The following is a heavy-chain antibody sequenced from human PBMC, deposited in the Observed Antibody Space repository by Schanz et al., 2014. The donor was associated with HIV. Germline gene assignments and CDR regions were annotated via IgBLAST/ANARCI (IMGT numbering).Heavy chain of an antibody. CDR2: VSDNGASA. D-gene: IGHD3-22*01. CDR3: ARDPDNSDYYPHCFDS. Sequence: EVQLLESGGGLKHPGGSLRLSCAASGFTFSDYAMSWVRQAPGKGLEWVAGVSDNGASAYYADSVEGRFTISRDNSRNTVFLQMNSLRDEDTAVYYCARDPDNSDYYPHCFDSWGQGTLVTVSS. CDR1: GFTFSDYA. J-gene: IGHJ4*02. V-gene: IGHV3-23*01.